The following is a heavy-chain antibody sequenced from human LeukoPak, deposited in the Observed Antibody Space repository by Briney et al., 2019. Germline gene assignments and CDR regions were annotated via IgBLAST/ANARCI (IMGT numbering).Heavy chain of an antibody. V-gene: IGHV1-69*13. J-gene: IGHJ4*02. D-gene: IGHD4-17*01. CDR1: GYAFTGYY. CDR3: ASRDADYEYYFDY. Sequence: SVKVSCKASGYAFTGYYMRWVRQAPGQGLEWIGSIIPKFATANYAHNFQGRVSIGADESTTTAYMELSSLTFDDTAVYYCASRDADYEYYFDYWGQGAVVTVSS. CDR2: IIPKFATA.